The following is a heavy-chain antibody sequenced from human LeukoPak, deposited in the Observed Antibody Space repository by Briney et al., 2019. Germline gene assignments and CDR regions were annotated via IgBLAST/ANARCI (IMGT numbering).Heavy chain of an antibody. CDR3: ARPVTELTDWYFDL. Sequence: SETLSLTCTVSGGSISRYYWSWIRQPPGKGLGWIGYIYYSGSIKYNPSLKSRVTISVDTSKNQFSLKLSSVTAADTAVYYCARPVTELTDWYFDLWGRGTLVTVSS. D-gene: IGHD1-7*01. CDR1: GGSISRYY. CDR2: IYYSGSI. J-gene: IGHJ2*01. V-gene: IGHV4-59*01.